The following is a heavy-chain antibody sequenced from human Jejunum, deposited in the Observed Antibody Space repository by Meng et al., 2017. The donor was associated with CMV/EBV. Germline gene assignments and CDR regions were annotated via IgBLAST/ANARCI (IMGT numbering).Heavy chain of an antibody. CDR2: ISAYSGNT. CDR1: CYSLNPSA. J-gene: IGHJ4*02. V-gene: IGHV1-18*01. D-gene: IGHD5-12*01. Sequence: CKPSCYSLNPSAITWVRQAPGQGLEWVAWISAYSGNTESAQKFQDRVTLTIETSTSTAYLELTNLRSDDTAVYYCARGGYNSSPDYWGQGTLVTVSS. CDR3: ARGGYNSSPDY.